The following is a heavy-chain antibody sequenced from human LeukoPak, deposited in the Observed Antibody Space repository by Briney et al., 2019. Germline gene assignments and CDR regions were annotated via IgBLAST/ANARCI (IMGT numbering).Heavy chain of an antibody. D-gene: IGHD6-6*01. Sequence: ASVKVSCKASGYTFTGYYMHWVRQAPGQGLEWMGWINPNSGGTNYAQKFQGRVTMTRATSISTAYMELSRLRSDDTAVYYCARVVIAARRLLYFDYWGQGTLVTVSS. CDR1: GYTFTGYY. V-gene: IGHV1-2*02. J-gene: IGHJ4*02. CDR3: ARVVIAARRLLYFDY. CDR2: INPNSGGT.